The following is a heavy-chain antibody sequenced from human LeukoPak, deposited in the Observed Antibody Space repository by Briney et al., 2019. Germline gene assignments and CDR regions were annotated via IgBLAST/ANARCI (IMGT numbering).Heavy chain of an antibody. D-gene: IGHD1-26*01. J-gene: IGHJ4*02. V-gene: IGHV3-53*01. CDR1: GFTFSSTY. CDR3: AREGYSGSDY. CDR2: IYSGGST. Sequence: GGSLRLSCAASGFTFSSTYMSWLRQAPGKGLEWVSLIYSGGSTYYADSVKGRFTISRDNSKNTLYLQMNSLRAEDTAVYYCAREGYSGSDYWGQGTLVTVSS.